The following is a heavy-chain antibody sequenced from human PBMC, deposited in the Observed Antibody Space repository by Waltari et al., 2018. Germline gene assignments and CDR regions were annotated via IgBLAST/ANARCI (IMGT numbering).Heavy chain of an antibody. J-gene: IGHJ4*02. V-gene: IGHV3-33*01. CDR1: GFTFSSYG. Sequence: QVQLVESGGGVVQPGRSLRLSCAASGFTFSSYGMHWVRQAPGKGLEWVAVIWYDGSNKYYADSVKGRFTISRDNSKNTLYLQMSSLRAEDTAVYYCARAGVTGYSSGWYYFDYWGQGTLVTVSS. D-gene: IGHD6-19*01. CDR3: ARAGVTGYSSGWYYFDY. CDR2: IWYDGSNK.